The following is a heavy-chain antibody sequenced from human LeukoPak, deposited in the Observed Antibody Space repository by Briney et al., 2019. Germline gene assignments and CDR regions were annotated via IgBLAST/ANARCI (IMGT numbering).Heavy chain of an antibody. D-gene: IGHD3-16*01. CDR1: GFTFRSPW. Sequence: GGSLRLSCVESGFTFRSPWMAWVRQAPGKGLERVSVIYSGGSTYYADSVKGRFTISRDNSKNTLYLQMNSLRAEDTAVYYCARVKRYAYGMDVWGQGTTVTVSS. J-gene: IGHJ6*02. CDR2: IYSGGST. CDR3: ARVKRYAYGMDV. V-gene: IGHV3-53*01.